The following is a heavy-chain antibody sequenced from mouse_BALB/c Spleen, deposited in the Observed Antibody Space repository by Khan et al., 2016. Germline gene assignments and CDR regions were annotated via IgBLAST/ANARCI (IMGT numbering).Heavy chain of an antibody. V-gene: IGHV7-3*02. CDR2: IRNKANGYTT. D-gene: IGHD1-1*01. CDR1: GFTFTDYY. Sequence: EVELVESGGGLVQPGGSLRISCATSGFTFTDYYMSWVRQPPGKALEWLGFIRNKANGYTTEYSASVKGRFTISRDNSQSILYLQMNTLRAEDSATYYCARDYYGSSYWGQGTTLTVSS. CDR3: ARDYYGSSY. J-gene: IGHJ2*01.